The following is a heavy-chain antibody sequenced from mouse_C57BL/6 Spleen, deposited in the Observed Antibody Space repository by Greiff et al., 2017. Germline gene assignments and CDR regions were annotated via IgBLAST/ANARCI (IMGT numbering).Heavy chain of an antibody. CDR1: GYTFTSYW. V-gene: IGHV1-69*01. Sequence: VQLQQPGAELVMPGASVKLSCKASGYTFTSYWMHWVKQRPGQGLEWIGEIDPSDSYTNYNQKFKGKSTLTVDKSSSTAYMQRSSLTSEDSAVYYCASLYYGSLAYWGQGTLVTVSA. CDR3: ASLYYGSLAY. CDR2: IDPSDSYT. J-gene: IGHJ3*01. D-gene: IGHD2-2*01.